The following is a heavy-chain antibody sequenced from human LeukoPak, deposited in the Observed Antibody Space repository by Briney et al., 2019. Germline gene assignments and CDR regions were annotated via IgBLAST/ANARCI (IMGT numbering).Heavy chain of an antibody. CDR2: ISGSGGST. V-gene: IGHV3-23*01. D-gene: IGHD3-9*01. CDR1: GFTFSSYA. Sequence: GGSLRLSCAASGFTFSSYAMSWVRQAPGKGLEWVSAISGSGGSTYYADSVKGRFTIYRDNYKNTLYVKMNSLRAEDTAVYYCAKGRYDILTGFLRFRGQGTLVTVSS. J-gene: IGHJ4*02. CDR3: AKGRYDILTGFLRF.